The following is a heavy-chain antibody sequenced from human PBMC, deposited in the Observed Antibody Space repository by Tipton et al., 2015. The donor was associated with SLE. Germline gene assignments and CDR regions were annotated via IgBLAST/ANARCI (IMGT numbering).Heavy chain of an antibody. CDR3: AREGGWTTVVTTFMDV. D-gene: IGHD4-23*01. CDR1: GFTFSSYW. CDR2: IKQDGSEK. J-gene: IGHJ6*02. Sequence: SLRLSCAASGFTFSSYWMSWVRQAPGKGLEWVANIKQDGSEKYYVDSVKGRFTISRDNAKNSLYLQMNSLRAEDTAVYYCAREGGWTTVVTTFMDVWGQGTTVTVSS. V-gene: IGHV3-7*01.